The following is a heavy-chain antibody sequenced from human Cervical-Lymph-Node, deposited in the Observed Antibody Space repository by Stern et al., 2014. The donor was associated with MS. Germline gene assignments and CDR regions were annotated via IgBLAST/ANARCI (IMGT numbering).Heavy chain of an antibody. V-gene: IGHV4-4*02. CDR3: ARDYDDSGF. D-gene: IGHD3-22*01. J-gene: IGHJ4*02. Sequence: QMQLVQSGPGLVKPSGTLSLTCAISGGSIISSNWWSWVRQPPGKGLEWIGDIYHSGSTNYNPSLKSRVTISVDRSKNQFSLKLNSVTAADTAVYYCARDYDDSGFWGQGTLVTVSS. CDR2: IYHSGST. CDR1: GGSIISSNW.